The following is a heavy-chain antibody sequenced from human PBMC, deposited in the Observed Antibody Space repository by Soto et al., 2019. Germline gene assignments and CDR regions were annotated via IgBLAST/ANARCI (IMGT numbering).Heavy chain of an antibody. CDR3: ASQESSGYYYRYYGMDV. D-gene: IGHD3-22*01. CDR2: MIPIFGTA. CDR1: GGTFSRYA. J-gene: IGHJ6*02. Sequence: QVQLVQSGAEVKKPGSSVKVSCKASGGTFSRYAISWVRQAPGQGLEWMGGMIPIFGTANYAQKFQGRVTITADESTSTAYMELSSLRSEDTAVYYCASQESSGYYYRYYGMDVWGQGTTVTVSS. V-gene: IGHV1-69*01.